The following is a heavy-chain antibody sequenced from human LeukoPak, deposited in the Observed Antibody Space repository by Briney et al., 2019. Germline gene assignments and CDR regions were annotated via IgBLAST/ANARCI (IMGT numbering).Heavy chain of an antibody. D-gene: IGHD3-10*01. J-gene: IGHJ4*02. CDR1: GFTFSSYA. Sequence: GGSLRLSCAASGFTFSSYAMHWVRQAPGKGLEWVAVISYDGSNKYYADSVKGRFTISRDNAKNSLYLQMNSLRAEDTAVYYCARDPHDYYGSGSYCDYWGQGTLVTVSS. CDR2: ISYDGSNK. V-gene: IGHV3-30-3*01. CDR3: ARDPHDYYGSGSYCDY.